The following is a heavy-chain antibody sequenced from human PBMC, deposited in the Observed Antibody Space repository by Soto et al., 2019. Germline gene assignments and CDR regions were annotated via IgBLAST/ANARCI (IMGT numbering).Heavy chain of an antibody. CDR1: GFSLSTSGVG. V-gene: IGHV2-5*02. CDR3: AHIKSHDYGDSLERFGLDP. Sequence: QITLKESGPPLVKPTQTLTLTCTFSGFSLSTSGVGVGWIRQPPGKALEWLALIYWDDDKRYSPSLKSRLTITKATSKNQVVLTMTNMDPVDTATYYCAHIKSHDYGDSLERFGLDPWGQGTLVTVSS. D-gene: IGHD4-17*01. CDR2: IYWDDDK. J-gene: IGHJ5*02.